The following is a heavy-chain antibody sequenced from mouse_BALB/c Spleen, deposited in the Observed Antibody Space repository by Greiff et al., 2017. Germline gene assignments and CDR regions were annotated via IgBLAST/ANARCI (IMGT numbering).Heavy chain of an antibody. D-gene: IGHD2-1*01. CDR2: IRNKANGYTT. CDR3: ARASYGNYLDY. CDR1: GFTFTDYY. Sequence: EVKLMESGGGLVQPGGSLRLSCATSGFTFTDYYMSWVRQPPGKALEWLGFIRNKANGYTTEYSASVKGRFTISRDNSQSILYLQMNTLRAEDSATYYCARASYGNYLDYWGQGTTLTVSS. V-gene: IGHV7-3*02. J-gene: IGHJ2*01.